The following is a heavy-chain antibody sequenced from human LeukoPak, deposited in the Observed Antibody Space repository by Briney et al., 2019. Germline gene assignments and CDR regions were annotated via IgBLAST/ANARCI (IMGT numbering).Heavy chain of an antibody. CDR2: VWYDGSSK. V-gene: IGHV3-33*01. D-gene: IGHD1-26*01. J-gene: IGHJ5*02. CDR3: ARSKTVGALYNWFDP. CDR1: GLTFSYYG. Sequence: TGGSLRLSCVASGLTFSYYGMQWVRQAPGKGLGWVAVVWYDGSSKYYADSVKGRFTISRDDSKNTLYLQMNSLRAEDTTVYYCARSKTVGALYNWFDPWGQGTLVTVSS.